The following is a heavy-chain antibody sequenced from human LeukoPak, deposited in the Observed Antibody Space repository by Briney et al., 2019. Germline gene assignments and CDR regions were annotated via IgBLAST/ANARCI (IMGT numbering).Heavy chain of an antibody. V-gene: IGHV3-30*04. CDR2: ISYDGSIK. CDR3: ARGPYSSGWTTFDR. D-gene: IGHD6-19*01. Sequence: PGRSLRLTCAASGFTFRSYAMPWVRQAPGKGLVWVALISYDGSIKYSADSVKGRLTIPRDNSKNPPYVQMNSLRTDDTAVYYCARGPYSSGWTTFDRGGQGILVTVYS. CDR1: GFTFRSYA. J-gene: IGHJ4*02.